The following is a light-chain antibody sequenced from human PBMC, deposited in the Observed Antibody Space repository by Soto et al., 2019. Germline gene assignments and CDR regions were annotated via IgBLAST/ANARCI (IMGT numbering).Light chain of an antibody. Sequence: EIVMTQSPATLSVSPGERATLSCRASQTVSVNLAWYQQKPGQAPRLLIYGASTRATGVPDRFSGSGSGTAVTLTISRLQSEDFPVYYCQQYNDWPPFTFGPGTRVDI. J-gene: IGKJ3*01. CDR2: GAS. CDR1: QTVSVN. CDR3: QQYNDWPPFT. V-gene: IGKV3-15*01.